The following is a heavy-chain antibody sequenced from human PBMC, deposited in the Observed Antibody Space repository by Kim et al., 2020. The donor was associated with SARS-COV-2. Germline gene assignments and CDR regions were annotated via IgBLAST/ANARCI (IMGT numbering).Heavy chain of an antibody. CDR3: ARSWRPISSWYVYGY. CDR2: IYYSGST. D-gene: IGHD6-13*01. CDR1: GGSISSSSYY. J-gene: IGHJ4*02. Sequence: SETLSLTCIVSGGSISSSSYYWGWIRQPPGKGLEWIGSIYYSGSTYYNPSLKSRVTISVDTSKNQFSLKLSSVTAADTAVYYCARSWRPISSWYVYGYWGQGTLVTVSS. V-gene: IGHV4-39*01.